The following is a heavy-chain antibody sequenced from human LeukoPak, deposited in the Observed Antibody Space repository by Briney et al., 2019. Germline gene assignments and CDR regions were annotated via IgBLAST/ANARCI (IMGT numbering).Heavy chain of an antibody. V-gene: IGHV1-18*04. Sequence: ASVKVSCKASGYTFTGYYMHWVRQAPGQGLEWMGWISAYNGNTNYAQKLQGRVTMTTDTSTSTAYMELRSLRSDDTAVYYCARDQGGSTYYDFWSGYYFDYWGQGTLVTVSS. CDR3: ARDQGGSTYYDFWSGYYFDY. CDR1: GYTFTGYY. CDR2: ISAYNGNT. D-gene: IGHD3-3*01. J-gene: IGHJ4*02.